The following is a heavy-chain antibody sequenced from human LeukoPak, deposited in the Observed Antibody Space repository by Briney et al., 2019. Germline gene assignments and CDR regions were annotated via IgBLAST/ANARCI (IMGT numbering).Heavy chain of an antibody. CDR3: AKEYSDAFDI. J-gene: IGHJ3*02. CDR2: ISYDGSNK. D-gene: IGHD2-21*01. Sequence: PGGSLRLSCAASGFTFSSYGMHWVRQAPGKGLEWVAVISYDGSNKYYADSVKGRFTISRDNSRNTLYLQMNSLRAEDTAVYYCAKEYSDAFDIWGQGTMVTVSS. CDR1: GFTFSSYG. V-gene: IGHV3-30*18.